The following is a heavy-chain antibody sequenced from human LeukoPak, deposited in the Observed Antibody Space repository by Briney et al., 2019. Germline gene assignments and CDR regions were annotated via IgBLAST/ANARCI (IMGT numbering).Heavy chain of an antibody. CDR2: IKQDGSEK. CDR3: ARAPKYCSGGSCYLSY. J-gene: IGHJ4*02. D-gene: IGHD2-15*01. CDR1: GVTFSSYW. Sequence: GGSLRLSCAASGVTFSSYWMSWVRQAPGKGLEWVANIKQDGSEKYYVDSVKGRFTISRDNAKNSLYLQMNSLRAEDTAVYYCARAPKYCSGGSCYLSYWGQGTLVTVSS. V-gene: IGHV3-7*01.